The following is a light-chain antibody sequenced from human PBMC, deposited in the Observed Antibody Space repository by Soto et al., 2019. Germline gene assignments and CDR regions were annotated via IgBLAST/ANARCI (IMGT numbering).Light chain of an antibody. Sequence: EIGSIHPPGYLAESVGERSTSNCNSSQSGLYNSNNKNYLAWYQQRPGQPPKLLISWASSRESGVSDRFSGSGSETDFTLTISRLQDEDVAVYFSQQDYDTPRKLG. J-gene: IGKJ1*01. CDR1: QSGLYNSNNKNY. V-gene: IGKV4-1*01. CDR3: QQDYDTPRK. CDR2: WAS.